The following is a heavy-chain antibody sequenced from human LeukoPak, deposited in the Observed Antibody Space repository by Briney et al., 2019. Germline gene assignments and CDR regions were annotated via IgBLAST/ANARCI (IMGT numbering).Heavy chain of an antibody. CDR2: IYYSGST. Sequence: SETLSLTCTVSGGSISSADYYWSWIRQPPGKGLEWIGNIYYSGSTYYNPSLKSRVTISVDTSKNQFSLNLSSVTAADTAVYPCARGFDGHNAFDIWGQGTMVTVSS. CDR3: ARGFDGHNAFDI. V-gene: IGHV4-30-4*08. CDR1: GGSISSADYY. J-gene: IGHJ3*02. D-gene: IGHD3-9*01.